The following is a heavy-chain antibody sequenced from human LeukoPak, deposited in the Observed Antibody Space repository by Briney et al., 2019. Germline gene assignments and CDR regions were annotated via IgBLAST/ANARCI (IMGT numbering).Heavy chain of an antibody. J-gene: IGHJ4*02. V-gene: IGHV3-7*04. CDR1: GFTLSIYW. CDR2: LNQDGTEK. D-gene: IGHD2-15*01. CDR3: ARDLGYCSGGSCYSYYFDS. Sequence: GGSLRLSCAASGFTLSIYWMSWVRQAPGQGLEWVANLNQDGTEKYYVDSVKGRFTISRDNAKNSLDLQMNSLRAEDTAVYYCARDLGYCSGGSCYSYYFDSWGQGTLVTVSS.